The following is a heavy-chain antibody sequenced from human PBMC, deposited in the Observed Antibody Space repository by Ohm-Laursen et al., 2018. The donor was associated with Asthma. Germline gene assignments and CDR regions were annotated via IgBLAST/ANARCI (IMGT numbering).Heavy chain of an antibody. CDR3: STSKPADLGISFYDY. CDR2: ISRSSDYI. J-gene: IGHJ4*02. D-gene: IGHD7-27*01. V-gene: IGHV3-21*01. CDR1: GFSFSTYT. Sequence: GSLRLSCSASGFSFSTYTLNWVCQAPGKGLEWVSSISRSSDYIHYADSVKGRFTISRDNAKNSLHLQMNSLRAEDTAVYYCSTSKPADLGISFYDYWGQGTLVAVSS.